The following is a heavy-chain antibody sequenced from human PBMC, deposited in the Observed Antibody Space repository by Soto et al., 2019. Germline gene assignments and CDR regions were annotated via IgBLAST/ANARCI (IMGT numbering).Heavy chain of an antibody. CDR3: AREGHCGSIDY. CDR2: IIPILGIA. V-gene: IGHV1-69*08. CDR1: GGTFSSYT. J-gene: IGHJ4*02. Sequence: QVQLVQSGAEVKKPGSSVKVSCKASGGTFSSYTISWVRQAPGQGLEWMGRIIPILGIANYAQKFQGRVTITADKSTSTAYMELSSLRSEDTAVYYCAREGHCGSIDYWGQGTLVTVSS. D-gene: IGHD5-12*01.